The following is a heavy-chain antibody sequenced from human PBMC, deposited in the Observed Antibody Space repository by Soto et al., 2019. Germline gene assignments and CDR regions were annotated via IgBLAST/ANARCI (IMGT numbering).Heavy chain of an antibody. CDR3: ARGVVVPAAIPPTTFDY. J-gene: IGHJ4*02. CDR1: GGSISSYY. D-gene: IGHD2-2*02. Sequence: PSDTLSLTCTVSGGSISSYYWSWIRQPPGKGLEWIGYIYYSGSTNYNPSLKSRVTISVDTSKNQFSLKLSSVTAADTAVYYCARGVVVPAAIPPTTFDYWGQGTLVTVSS. V-gene: IGHV4-59*01. CDR2: IYYSGST.